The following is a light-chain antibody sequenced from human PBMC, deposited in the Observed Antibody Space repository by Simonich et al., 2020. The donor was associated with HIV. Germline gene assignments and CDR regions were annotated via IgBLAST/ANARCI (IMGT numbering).Light chain of an antibody. Sequence: DIVMTPTPLSLSVTPGQPASISCKSSPSLLHSDRKTYLYWYLQKPGQSPQLLLYEISNRFSGVPDRFSGSGSGTDFTLKISRVEADDVGLYHCMQSIQLPFTFGPGTKVDIK. CDR3: MQSIQLPFT. CDR2: EIS. J-gene: IGKJ3*01. V-gene: IGKV2D-29*02. CDR1: PSLLHSDRKTY.